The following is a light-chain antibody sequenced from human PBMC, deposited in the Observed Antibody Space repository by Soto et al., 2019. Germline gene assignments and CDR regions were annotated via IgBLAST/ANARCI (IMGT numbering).Light chain of an antibody. CDR2: RAS. Sequence: LLTQSPGTLSLSPGERATXXXXXSQSVSSNYLAWYQQKPGQTPKVLIYRASTRATGIPDRFSGSGSGTDFTLTISRLEPEDFAVYYCQQYGGSPRTFGQGTKVDIK. CDR1: QSVSSNY. J-gene: IGKJ1*01. CDR3: QQYGGSPRT. V-gene: IGKV3-20*01.